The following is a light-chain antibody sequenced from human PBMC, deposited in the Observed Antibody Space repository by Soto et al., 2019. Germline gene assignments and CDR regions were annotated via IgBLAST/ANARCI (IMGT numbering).Light chain of an antibody. V-gene: IGLV4-69*01. CDR2: LNSDGSH. CDR1: SGHSNYA. Sequence: QLVLTQSPSASASLGASVKLTCTLSSGHSNYAIAWYQQQPEKGPRYLMKLNSDGSHTKGDGIPDRFSGSSSGAERYLTISSLQSEDEADYYCQTWGAGIRVFGGGTKLTVL. J-gene: IGLJ2*01. CDR3: QTWGAGIRV.